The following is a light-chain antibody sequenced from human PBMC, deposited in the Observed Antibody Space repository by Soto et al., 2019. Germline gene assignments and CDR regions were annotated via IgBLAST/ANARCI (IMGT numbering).Light chain of an antibody. CDR2: DAS. Sequence: EIVLTQSPATLSLSPGERATLSCRASQSVSSYLAWYQQKPGQAPRLLIYDASNRATGIPARFSGSGSGTDFSLTISCLEPEDFAVYYCQQRSNWPPSFGQGTKV. CDR3: QQRSNWPPS. J-gene: IGKJ1*01. V-gene: IGKV3-11*01. CDR1: QSVSSY.